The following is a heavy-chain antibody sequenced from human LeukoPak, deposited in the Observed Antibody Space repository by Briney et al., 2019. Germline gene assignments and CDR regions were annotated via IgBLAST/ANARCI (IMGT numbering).Heavy chain of an antibody. V-gene: IGHV4-34*01. J-gene: IGHJ3*02. CDR2: INHSGST. CDR1: GGSFSGYY. D-gene: IGHD6-13*01. Sequence: SETLSLTCAVYGGSFSGYYWSWIRQPPGKGLEWIGEINHSGSTNYNPSLKSRVTISVDTSKNQFSLKLRSVTAADTAVYYCARDREQQLVRFYNAFDIWGQGTMVTVSS. CDR3: ARDREQQLVRFYNAFDI.